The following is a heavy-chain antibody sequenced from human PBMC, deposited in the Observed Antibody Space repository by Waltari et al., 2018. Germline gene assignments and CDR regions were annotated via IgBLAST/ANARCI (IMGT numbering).Heavy chain of an antibody. D-gene: IGHD4-17*01. Sequence: QLQLQESGPGLVKPSETLSLTCTVSGASVSSRIHYWGWIRQSPGKGLEWIGSITHRGSSYYTPSLRSRFTLLVDTSKNQFSLRVNSVTAADMALYYCARHMTTVTTSSFDYWGQGALVTVSS. CDR1: GASVSSRIHY. CDR2: ITHRGSS. CDR3: ARHMTTVTTSSFDY. J-gene: IGHJ4*02. V-gene: IGHV4-39*07.